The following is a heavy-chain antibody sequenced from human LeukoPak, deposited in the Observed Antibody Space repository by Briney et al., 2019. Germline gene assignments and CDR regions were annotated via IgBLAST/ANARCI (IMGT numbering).Heavy chain of an antibody. CDR1: GGSVSSYY. V-gene: IGHV4-59*08. J-gene: IGHJ4*02. CDR2: IYYSGST. CDR3: ARRARYFDY. Sequence: PSETLSLTCTVSGGSVSSYYWSWIRQPPGKGLEWIGYIYYSGSTNYNPSLKSRVTISVVTSKNQFSLKLSSVTAADTAVYYCARRARYFDYWGQGTLVTVSS.